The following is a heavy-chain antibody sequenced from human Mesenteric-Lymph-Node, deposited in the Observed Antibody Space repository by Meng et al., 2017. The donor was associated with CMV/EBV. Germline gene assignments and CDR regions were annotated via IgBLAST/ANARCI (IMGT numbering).Heavy chain of an antibody. CDR2: IRNDGSEK. CDR3: ARDPSSSWYYYYYGMDV. V-gene: IGHV3-30*02. Sequence: GESLKISCAASGLTFSNHGMHWVRQGSGKGLEWVAFIRNDGSEKYYADSVKGRFTISRDNSQNTMWLQMNSLRAEDTAVYYCARDPSSSWYYYYYGMDVWGQGTTVTVSS. J-gene: IGHJ6*02. CDR1: GLTFSNHG. D-gene: IGHD6-13*01.